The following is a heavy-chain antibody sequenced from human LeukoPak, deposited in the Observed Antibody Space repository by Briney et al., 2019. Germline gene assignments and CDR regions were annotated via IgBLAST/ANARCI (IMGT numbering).Heavy chain of an antibody. V-gene: IGHV1-69*05. CDR1: GGTFSSYA. CDR3: ASQIGIVGAVAAFDI. Sequence: ASVKVSCKASGGTFSSYAISWVRQAPGQGLEWMGGIIPIFGTANYAQKFQGRVTITTDESTSTAYMELSSLRSEDTAVYYCASQIGIVGAVAAFDIWGQGTMVTVSS. D-gene: IGHD1-26*01. J-gene: IGHJ3*02. CDR2: IIPIFGTA.